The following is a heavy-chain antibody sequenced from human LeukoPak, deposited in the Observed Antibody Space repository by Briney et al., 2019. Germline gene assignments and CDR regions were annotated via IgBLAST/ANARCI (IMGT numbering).Heavy chain of an antibody. Sequence: GASVKVSCKASGGTFSSYAISWVRQAPGQGLEWMGGIIPIFGTANYAQKFQGRVTITADESTSTAHMELSSLRSEDTAVYYCARHHGGTYYDFWSGYSNWFDPWGQGTLVTVSS. D-gene: IGHD3-3*01. CDR3: ARHHGGTYYDFWSGYSNWFDP. CDR2: IIPIFGTA. J-gene: IGHJ5*02. CDR1: GGTFSSYA. V-gene: IGHV1-69*13.